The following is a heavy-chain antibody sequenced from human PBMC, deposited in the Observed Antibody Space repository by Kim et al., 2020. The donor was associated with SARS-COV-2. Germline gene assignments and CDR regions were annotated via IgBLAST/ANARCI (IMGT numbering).Heavy chain of an antibody. J-gene: IGHJ6*02. CDR2: ISYDGSNK. V-gene: IGHV3-30-3*01. D-gene: IGHD2-2*01. CDR3: ARDKGDIVVVPAAEYYYYGMGV. Sequence: GGSLRLSCAASGFTFSSYAMHWVRQAPGKGLEWVAVISYDGSNKYYADSVKGRFTISRDNSKNTLYLQMNSLRAEDTAVYYCARDKGDIVVVPAAEYYYYGMGVWGQGTTVTVSS. CDR1: GFTFSSYA.